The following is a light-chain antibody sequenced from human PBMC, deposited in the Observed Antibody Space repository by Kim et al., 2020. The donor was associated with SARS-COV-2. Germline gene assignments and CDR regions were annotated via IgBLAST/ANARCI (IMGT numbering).Light chain of an antibody. Sequence: LSPGERATVSCRASQTVSSNYFAWYQQKPGQTPRLLIFDSSIRAAGIPDRFSASGSGTDFTLTISRLEPEDFAVYYCQQYDKSPVTFGQGTKLEI. CDR1: QTVSSNY. J-gene: IGKJ2*01. V-gene: IGKV3-20*01. CDR3: QQYDKSPVT. CDR2: DSS.